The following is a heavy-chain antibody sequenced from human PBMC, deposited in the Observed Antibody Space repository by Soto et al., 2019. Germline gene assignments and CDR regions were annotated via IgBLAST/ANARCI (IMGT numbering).Heavy chain of an antibody. J-gene: IGHJ6*02. CDR1: GYTFTGYY. CDR2: INPNSGGT. CDR3: ARSIAAFTGWHSYYHYGMDV. Sequence: ASVKVSCKASGYTFTGYYMHWVRQAPGQGLEWMGWINPNSGGTNYAQKFQGWVTMTRDTSISTSYMELSRLRSDDTAVYYCARSIAAFTGWHSYYHYGMDVWRRGSTVTGSS. D-gene: IGHD6-13*01. V-gene: IGHV1-2*04.